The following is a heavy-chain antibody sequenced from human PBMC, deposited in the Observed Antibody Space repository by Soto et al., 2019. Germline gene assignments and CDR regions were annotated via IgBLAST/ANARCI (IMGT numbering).Heavy chain of an antibody. CDR3: AKIRPSIDY. Sequence: GGSLRLSCAASGFTFSGSAMHWVRQASGKGLEWVGRIRSKPNNYATEYAASVRGRFTISRDDSKNTAYLQMNSLKTEDTAVYYCAKIRPSIDYWGQGALVTVSS. CDR2: IRSKPNNYAT. D-gene: IGHD3-3*02. J-gene: IGHJ4*02. CDR1: GFTFSGSA. V-gene: IGHV3-73*01.